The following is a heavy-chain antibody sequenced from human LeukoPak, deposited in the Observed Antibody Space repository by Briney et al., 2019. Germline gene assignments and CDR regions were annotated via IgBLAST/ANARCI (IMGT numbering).Heavy chain of an antibody. CDR3: AALGQWPFYFDY. CDR1: GFTFCAAA. D-gene: IGHD6-19*01. Sequence: PGGSLRLSCAAVGFTFCAAARTWGRQAPGKGLEWVSGVSGSGTTTYYADSVKGRFTISRDNSKNTLFLQMNSLRADDTAVYYCAALGQWPFYFDYRGPGTLVTVSS. J-gene: IGHJ4*02. CDR2: VSGSGTTT. V-gene: IGHV3-23*01.